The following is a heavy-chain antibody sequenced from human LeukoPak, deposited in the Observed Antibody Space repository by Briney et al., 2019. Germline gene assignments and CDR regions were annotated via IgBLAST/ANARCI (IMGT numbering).Heavy chain of an antibody. V-gene: IGHV4-39*01. Sequence: SETLSLTCTVSGGSISSSTYYWGWIRQPPGKGLEWIRSVYNSGFTYYNPSLKSRVTISVDTSRNQFSLKPSSVTAADTAVYYCQAERCIQGEDYWGQGTLVTVSS. J-gene: IGHJ4*02. D-gene: IGHD5-24*01. CDR2: VYNSGFT. CDR3: QAERCIQGEDY. CDR1: GGSISSSTYY.